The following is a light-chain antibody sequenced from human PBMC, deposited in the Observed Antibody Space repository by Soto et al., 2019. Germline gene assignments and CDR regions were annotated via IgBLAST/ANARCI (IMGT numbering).Light chain of an antibody. Sequence: QSALTQPASVSGSPGQSITISCSGTTSDVGGYDVVSWYQQHPGKAPKLMIFEVNQRPSGVSDRFSGSKSGNTASLTISGLHAGDEADYYCCSFAGSSTFWVFGGGTELTVL. CDR3: CSFAGSSTFWV. CDR1: TSDVGGYDV. J-gene: IGLJ3*02. V-gene: IGLV2-23*02. CDR2: EVN.